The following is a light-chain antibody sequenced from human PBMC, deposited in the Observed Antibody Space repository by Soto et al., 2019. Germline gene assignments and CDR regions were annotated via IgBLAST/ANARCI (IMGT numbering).Light chain of an antibody. CDR2: TAS. CDR3: QLYGSSPPYI. J-gene: IGKJ2*01. CDR1: QSVSSSS. V-gene: IGKV3-20*01. Sequence: EIVLTQSPGTVSLSPGERATLSCRASQSVSSSSLAWYQQRPGQAPRFLIFTASSRATGTPDRFSGSGSGTDFTLTISRLEPEDFAVYYCQLYGSSPPYIFGPGTKVEIK.